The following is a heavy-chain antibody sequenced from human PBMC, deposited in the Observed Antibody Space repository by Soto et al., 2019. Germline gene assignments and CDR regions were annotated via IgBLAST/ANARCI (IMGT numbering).Heavy chain of an antibody. CDR3: ARRYYYDSSGPDYYYYGMDV. CDR2: IYPGDSDT. D-gene: IGHD3-22*01. CDR1: GYSFTSYW. Sequence: GESLKISCKGSGYSFTSYWIGWVRQMPGKGLEWMGIIYPGDSDTRYSPSFQGQVTISVDKSISTAYLQWSSLKASDTAMYYCARRYYYDSSGPDYYYYGMDVWGQGTTVTVSS. V-gene: IGHV5-51*01. J-gene: IGHJ6*02.